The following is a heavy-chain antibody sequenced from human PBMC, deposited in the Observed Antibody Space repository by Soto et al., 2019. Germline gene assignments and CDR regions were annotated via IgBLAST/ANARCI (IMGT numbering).Heavy chain of an antibody. CDR3: AKDFRGTVPD. Sequence: GWSLRLSCAPSGFTFTSYAMSCVRPAQGKGLEWVSAISGSGGSTYYADSVKGRFTISRDNSKNTLYLQMNSLRAEDTAVYYCAKDFRGTVPDWGQGTLVTVSS. J-gene: IGHJ4*02. CDR2: ISGSGGST. D-gene: IGHD1-1*01. V-gene: IGHV3-23*01. CDR1: GFTFTSYA.